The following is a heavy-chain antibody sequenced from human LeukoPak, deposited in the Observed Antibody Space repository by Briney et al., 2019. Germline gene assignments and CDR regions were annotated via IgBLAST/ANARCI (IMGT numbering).Heavy chain of an antibody. D-gene: IGHD2-15*01. CDR2: ISGSGGST. J-gene: IGHJ5*02. CDR3: AKDLPPCSGGSCYPRWFDP. CDR1: GFTFSSYA. Sequence: PGGSLRLSCAASGFTFSSYAMSWVRQAPGKGLEWVSAISGSGGSTYYADSVKGRFTISRDNSKNTLYLQMNSLRAEDTAVYYCAKDLPPCSGGSCYPRWFDPWGQGTLVIVSS. V-gene: IGHV3-23*01.